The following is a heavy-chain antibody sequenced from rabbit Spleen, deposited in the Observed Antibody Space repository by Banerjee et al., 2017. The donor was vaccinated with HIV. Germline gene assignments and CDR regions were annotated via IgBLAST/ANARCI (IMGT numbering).Heavy chain of an antibody. D-gene: IGHD1-1*01. CDR1: GVSFSFSSY. V-gene: IGHV1S45*01. CDR2: IDIGSSGFT. CDR3: ARDTSSSFSSYGMAL. J-gene: IGHJ6*01. Sequence: QEQLVESGGGLVQPEGSLTLTCKASGVSFSFSSYICWVRQAPGKGLEWIACIDIGSSGFTYSATGAKGRFTISKPPSTPVTRQMPRLTAADPATYFCARDTSSSFSSYGMALWGPGTPVTVS.